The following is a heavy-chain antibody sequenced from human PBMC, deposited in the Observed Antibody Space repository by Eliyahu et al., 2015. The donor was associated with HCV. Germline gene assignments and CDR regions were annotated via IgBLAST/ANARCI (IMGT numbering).Heavy chain of an antibody. V-gene: IGHV3-15*01. CDR3: TTDPQFWDAFDI. CDR1: GFTFXNAW. J-gene: IGHJ3*02. CDR2: IKSKTDGGTT. Sequence: EVQLVESGGGLVKPGGSLRXSCAASGFTFXNAWMSWVRQAPGKGLEWVGRIKSKTDGGTTDYAAPVKGRFTISRDDSKNTLYLQMNSLKTEDTAVYYCTTDPQFWDAFDIWGQGTMVTVSS. D-gene: IGHD3-16*01.